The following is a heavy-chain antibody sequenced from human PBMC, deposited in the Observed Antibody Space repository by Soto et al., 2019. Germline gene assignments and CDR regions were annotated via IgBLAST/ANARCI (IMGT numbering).Heavy chain of an antibody. CDR2: IYYSGST. CDR1: GGSISSYY. D-gene: IGHD6-19*01. Sequence: SETLSLTCTVSGGSISSYYWSWIRQPPGKGLEWIGYIYYSGSTNYNPSLKSRVTISVDTSKNQFSLKLSSVTAADTAVYYCARGYSSGWYYFDYWGPRTLVTVSS. V-gene: IGHV4-59*01. CDR3: ARGYSSGWYYFDY. J-gene: IGHJ4*02.